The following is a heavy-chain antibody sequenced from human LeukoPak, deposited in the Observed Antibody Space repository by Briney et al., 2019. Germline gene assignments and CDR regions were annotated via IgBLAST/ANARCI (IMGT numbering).Heavy chain of an antibody. CDR2: IYPGDSDT. CDR1: GYSSPSYW. Sequence: GESRKISCKVSGYSSPSYWISWVRKLPGKGLGWMGIIYPGDSDTRYSPSFQGQVTISADKSISTAYLQWSSLKAPDTAMYYCARTFDQLRAYGMDVWGQGTTVTVSS. CDR3: ARTFDQLRAYGMDV. V-gene: IGHV5-51*01. J-gene: IGHJ6*02. D-gene: IGHD2-2*01.